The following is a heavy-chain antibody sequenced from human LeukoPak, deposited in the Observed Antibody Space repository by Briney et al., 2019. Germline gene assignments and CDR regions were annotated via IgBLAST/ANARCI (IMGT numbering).Heavy chain of an antibody. CDR3: ARQSYYDFWSGYNRGHYYYMDV. Sequence: HGESLKISCKGSGYSFTSYWIGWVRQMPGKGLEWMGIIYPGDSDTRYSPSFQGQVTISADKSISTAYLQWSSLKASDTAMYYCARQSYYDFWSGYNRGHYYYMDVWGKGTTVTVSS. CDR1: GYSFTSYW. V-gene: IGHV5-51*01. D-gene: IGHD3-3*01. J-gene: IGHJ6*03. CDR2: IYPGDSDT.